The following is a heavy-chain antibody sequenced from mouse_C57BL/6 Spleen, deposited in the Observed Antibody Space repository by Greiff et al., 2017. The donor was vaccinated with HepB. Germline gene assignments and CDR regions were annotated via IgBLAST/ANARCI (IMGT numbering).Heavy chain of an antibody. V-gene: IGHV2-5*01. CDR2: IWRGGST. D-gene: IGHD2-5*01. CDR1: GFSLTSYG. CDR3: AKPAYYSNSGAMDY. J-gene: IGHJ4*01. Sequence: QVQLQQSGPGLVQPSQSLSITCTVSGFSLTSYGVHWVRQSPGKGLEWLGVIWRGGSTDYNAAFMSRLSITKDNSKSQVFFKMNSLQADDTAIYYCAKPAYYSNSGAMDYWGQGTSVTVSS.